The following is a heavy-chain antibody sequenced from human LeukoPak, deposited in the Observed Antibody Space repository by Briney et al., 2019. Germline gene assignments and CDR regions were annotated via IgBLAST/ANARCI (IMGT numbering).Heavy chain of an antibody. J-gene: IGHJ4*02. CDR1: GGSISSYY. D-gene: IGHD6-19*01. V-gene: IGHV4-4*09. CDR2: IYTSGST. Sequence: SETLSLTCTVSGGSISSYYWSWIRQPPGKGLEWIGYIYTSGSTNYNPSLKSRVTISVETSKNQFSLKLSSVTAADTAVYYCAGTPGIAVAGTSYYFDYWGQGTLVTVSS. CDR3: AGTPGIAVAGTSYYFDY.